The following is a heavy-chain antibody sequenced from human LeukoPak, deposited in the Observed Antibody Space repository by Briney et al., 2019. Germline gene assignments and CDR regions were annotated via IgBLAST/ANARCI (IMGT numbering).Heavy chain of an antibody. CDR2: ISSSSSYI. D-gene: IGHD2-15*01. CDR3: ARDGVVVVVASFDY. CDR1: GFTVSSNY. J-gene: IGHJ4*01. Sequence: GGSLRLSCAASGFTVSSNYMSWVRQAPGKGLEWVSSISSSSSYIYYADSVKGRFTISRDNAKNSLCLQMNSLRAEDTAVYFCARDGVVVVVASFDYWGQGTLVTVSS. V-gene: IGHV3-21*01.